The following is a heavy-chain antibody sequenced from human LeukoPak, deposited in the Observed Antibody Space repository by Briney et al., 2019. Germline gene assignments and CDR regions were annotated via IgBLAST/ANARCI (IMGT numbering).Heavy chain of an antibody. CDR3: ARAPVGSGSYAFDY. J-gene: IGHJ4*02. CDR2: IYYSGST. CDR1: GGSISSSRYS. D-gene: IGHD3-10*01. Sequence: SETLSLTCSISGGSISSSRYSWGWIRQPPGKGLEWIGNIYYSGSTYYNPSLKSRVTISVDTSKNQFSLKLSSVTAADTAVYYCARAPVGSGSYAFDYWGQGTLVTVSS. V-gene: IGHV4-39*07.